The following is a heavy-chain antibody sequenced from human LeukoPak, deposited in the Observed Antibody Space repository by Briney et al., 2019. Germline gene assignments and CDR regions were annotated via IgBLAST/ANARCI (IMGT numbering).Heavy chain of an antibody. Sequence: PSETLSLTCAVYGGSLSGYYWRWIRQPRGKGLEWIGEINHSGSTNYNPSLKSRVTISVDTSKNQFSLKLSSVTAADTAVYYCARGRSVYSSSWYPGWFDPWGQGTLVTVSS. J-gene: IGHJ5*02. CDR3: ARGRSVYSSSWYPGWFDP. CDR2: INHSGST. D-gene: IGHD6-13*01. CDR1: GGSLSGYY. V-gene: IGHV4-34*01.